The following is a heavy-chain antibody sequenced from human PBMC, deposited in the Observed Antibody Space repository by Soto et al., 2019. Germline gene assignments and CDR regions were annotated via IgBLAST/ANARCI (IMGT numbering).Heavy chain of an antibody. J-gene: IGHJ6*02. CDR1: GGFVSSSSYS. V-gene: IGHV4-39*01. Sequence: SETLSLTCSVSGGFVSSSSYSWGWIRKSPGKGLEWIGTIYSSENTYYNPSLLSRVTISVDTSKNEFSLRLSSVTAADTAVYYCARLNGYCISTNCHGYYGMDVWGQGTTVTVSS. D-gene: IGHD2-2*03. CDR2: IYSSENT. CDR3: ARLNGYCISTNCHGYYGMDV.